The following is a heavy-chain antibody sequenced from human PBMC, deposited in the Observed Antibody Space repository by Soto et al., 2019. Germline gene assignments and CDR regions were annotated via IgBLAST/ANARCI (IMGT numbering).Heavy chain of an antibody. CDR3: ARVLEGDILAGFDP. J-gene: IGHJ5*02. CDR1: GGSISSGGYY. V-gene: IGHV4-30-4*08. D-gene: IGHD3-9*01. Sequence: PSETLSLTCTVSGGSISSGGYYWSWIRQHPGKGLEWIGYIYYSGSTYYNPSLKSRVTISVDTSKNQFSLKLSSVTAADTAVYYCARVLEGDILAGFDPWGQGTLVTVSS. CDR2: IYYSGST.